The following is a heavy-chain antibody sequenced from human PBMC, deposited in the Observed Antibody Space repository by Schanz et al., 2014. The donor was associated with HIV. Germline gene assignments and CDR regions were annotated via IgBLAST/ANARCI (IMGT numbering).Heavy chain of an antibody. J-gene: IGHJ4*02. CDR3: ARDRFTVTTDEGLDY. V-gene: IGHV3-21*01. CDR2: ISSSSSYI. CDR1: GFTFSSYS. D-gene: IGHD4-17*01. Sequence: EVQLVESGGGLFKPGGSLRLSCAASGFTFSSYSMNWVRQAPGKGLEWVSSISSSSSYIYYTDSVKGRFTISRDNAKNSLYLQMNSLRAEDTAVYYCARDRFTVTTDEGLDYWGQGTLVTVSS.